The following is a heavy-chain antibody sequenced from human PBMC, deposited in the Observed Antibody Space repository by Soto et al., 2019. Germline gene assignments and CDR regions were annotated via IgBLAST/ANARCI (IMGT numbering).Heavy chain of an antibody. Sequence: ESGGGLVKPGGSLRLSCAASGFTFSSYSMNWVRQAPGKGLEWVSSISSSSSYIYYADSVKGRFTISRDNAKNSLYLQMNSLRAEDTAVDYCARIQLGYDAFDIWGQGTMVTVSS. D-gene: IGHD6-6*01. CDR2: ISSSSSYI. V-gene: IGHV3-21*01. J-gene: IGHJ3*02. CDR1: GFTFSSYS. CDR3: ARIQLGYDAFDI.